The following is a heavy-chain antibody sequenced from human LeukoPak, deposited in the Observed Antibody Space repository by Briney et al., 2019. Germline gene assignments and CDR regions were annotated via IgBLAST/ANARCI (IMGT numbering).Heavy chain of an antibody. Sequence: GRSLRLSCETSGFPFSGYTVHWVRQAPGKGLEWVSAISGSGGSTYYADSVKGRFTISRDNSKNTLYLQMNSLRAEDTAVYYCAKPPRDSSGYPLDYWGQGTLVTVSS. V-gene: IGHV3-23*01. CDR3: AKPPRDSSGYPLDY. J-gene: IGHJ4*02. D-gene: IGHD3-22*01. CDR1: GFPFSGYT. CDR2: ISGSGGST.